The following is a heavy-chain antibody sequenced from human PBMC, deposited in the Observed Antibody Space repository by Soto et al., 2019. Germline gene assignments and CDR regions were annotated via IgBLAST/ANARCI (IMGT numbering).Heavy chain of an antibody. CDR3: AKDRRDIVVVVAARSSSYDAFDI. CDR2: INPSGGST. CDR1: GYTFTSYY. Sequence: ASVKVSCKASGYTFTSYYMHWVRQAPGQGLEWMGIINPSGGSTSYAQKFRGRVTMTRDTSTSTVYMELSSLRAEDTAVYYCAKDRRDIVVVVAARSSSYDAFDIWGQGTMVT. D-gene: IGHD2-15*01. J-gene: IGHJ3*02. V-gene: IGHV1-46*01.